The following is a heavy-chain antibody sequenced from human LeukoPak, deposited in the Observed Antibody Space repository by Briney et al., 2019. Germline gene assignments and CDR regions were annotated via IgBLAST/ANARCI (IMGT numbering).Heavy chain of an antibody. CDR2: IKSKTDGGTT. D-gene: IGHD3-10*01. CDR1: GFTFSNAW. J-gene: IGHJ4*02. CDR3: TASYGHNEPFDY. V-gene: IGHV3-15*01. Sequence: GGSLRLSCAASGFTFSNAWMNWVRQAPGKGLEWVGRIKSKTDGGTTDYAAPVKGRFTISRDDSKNTLYLQMNSLKTEDTAVYYCTASYGHNEPFDYWGQGTLVTVSS.